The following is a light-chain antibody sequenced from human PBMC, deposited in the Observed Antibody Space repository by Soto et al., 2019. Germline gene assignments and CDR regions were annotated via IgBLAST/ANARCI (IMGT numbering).Light chain of an antibody. CDR1: QSINSKS. CDR2: NTS. J-gene: IGKJ3*01. Sequence: EIVLTQSPGTLSLSPGEGATVSCRVSQSINSKSLVWYQRKFGQAPRLLIYNTSTRATGIPDRFSGSGSGTDFNLSLSGLEPEDVAVYYCQHYGGSFIFGPGTKVDFK. V-gene: IGKV3-20*01. CDR3: QHYGGSFI.